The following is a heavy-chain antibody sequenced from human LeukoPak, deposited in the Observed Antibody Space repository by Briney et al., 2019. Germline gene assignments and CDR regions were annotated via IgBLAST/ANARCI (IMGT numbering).Heavy chain of an antibody. CDR2: VHNVGST. Sequence: SGPTLVNPSETLSLTCTVSGVSTTNGIYYWAWIRQSPGKGLEWLGSVHNVGSTYYNLSLRSRVTMSIDTSKNQFSLRPNSVTAADTAVYYCARHAEYNSGWHFYLDHWGQGILVTVSS. CDR1: GVSTTNGIYY. D-gene: IGHD6-19*01. V-gene: IGHV4-39*01. J-gene: IGHJ4*02. CDR3: ARHAEYNSGWHFYLDH.